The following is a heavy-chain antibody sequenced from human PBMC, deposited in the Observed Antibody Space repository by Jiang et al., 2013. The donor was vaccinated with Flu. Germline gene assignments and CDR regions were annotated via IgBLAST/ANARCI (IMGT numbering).Heavy chain of an antibody. CDR3: ASELLWFGELDS. J-gene: IGHJ5*01. Sequence: APGKGLVWVSRINSDGRSTGYADSVKGRFTISRDNAKNTLYLQMNSLRAEDTAVYYCASELLWFGELDSWGQGTLVTVSS. D-gene: IGHD3-10*01. CDR2: INSDGRST. V-gene: IGHV3-74*01.